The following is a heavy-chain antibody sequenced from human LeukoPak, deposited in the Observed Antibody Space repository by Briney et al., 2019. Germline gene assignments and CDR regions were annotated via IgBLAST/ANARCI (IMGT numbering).Heavy chain of an antibody. CDR1: GVSISSYY. CDR2: IYYSGIT. V-gene: IGHV4-59*01. CDR3: ARDSSGYNSWYFDL. J-gene: IGHJ2*01. Sequence: PSETLSLTCNVSGVSISSYYWTWIRQSPGKGLEWIGYIYYSGITNYNPSLKSRVTISVDTSKNQLSLKLNSVTAADTAVYYCARDSSGYNSWYFDLWGRGTLVTVSS. D-gene: IGHD5-18*01.